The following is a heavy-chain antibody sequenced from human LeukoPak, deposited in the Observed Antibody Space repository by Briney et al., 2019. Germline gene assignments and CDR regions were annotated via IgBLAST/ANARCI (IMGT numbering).Heavy chain of an antibody. D-gene: IGHD1-1*01. J-gene: IGHJ2*01. CDR3: ARAVGVGRGTYFDL. V-gene: IGHV4-59*08. CDR2: ISYSGSS. Sequence: PSETLSLTCTVSGGSISSYYWSWTRQPPGKGLEWIGYISYSGSSNYNPSLKSRVTISVDTSKNQFSLKLSSVTAADTAVHYCARAVGVGRGTYFDLWGRGTLVTVSS. CDR1: GGSISSYY.